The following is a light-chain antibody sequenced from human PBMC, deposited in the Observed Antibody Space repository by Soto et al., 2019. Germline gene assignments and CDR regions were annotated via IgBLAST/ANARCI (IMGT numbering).Light chain of an antibody. CDR2: AAS. CDR3: QKYSSVIT. J-gene: IGKJ5*01. V-gene: IGKV1-27*01. Sequence: DIQMTQSPSSLSASVGDRVTITCRASQGISNFLAWYQQKPGKVPKLLISAASTLQSGVPSRFSGSGSGTDFTPTITRPKPEHVADYYCQKYSSVITFGQGTRLEI. CDR1: QGISNF.